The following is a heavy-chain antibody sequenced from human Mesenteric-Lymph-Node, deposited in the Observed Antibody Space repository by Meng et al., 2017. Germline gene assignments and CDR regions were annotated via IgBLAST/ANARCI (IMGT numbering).Heavy chain of an antibody. D-gene: IGHD3-22*01. J-gene: IGHJ4*01. CDR1: GGSISSGGHS. CDR3: ARVDSSGYFLDY. CDR2: IYYSGST. V-gene: IGHV4-31*02. Sequence: QAQLQESGPGLGKASKTLSLTWTGSGGSISSGGHSWSWIRQHPGKGLEWIAYIYYSGSTYYNPSLKSRVILSVDTSKNQFSLKLSSVTAADTAVYYCARVDSSGYFLDYWGQGTLVTVSS.